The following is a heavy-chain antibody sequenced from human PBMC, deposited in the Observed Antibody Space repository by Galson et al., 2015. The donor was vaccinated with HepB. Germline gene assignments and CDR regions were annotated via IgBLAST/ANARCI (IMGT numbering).Heavy chain of an antibody. CDR3: AREVVGILSSGGDIYHYYYGMDV. CDR2: VSVNNGNT. D-gene: IGHD3-16*01. J-gene: IGHJ6*02. V-gene: IGHV1-18*01. Sequence: SVKVSCKASGYTFTSHGISWVRQAPGQGLEWMGRVSVNNGNTNYAQKLQGRVTMTTDTSPSTVYMELRSLSSDDTAVYYWAREVVGILSSGGDIYHYYYGMDVWGQGTTVTVSS. CDR1: GYTFTSHG.